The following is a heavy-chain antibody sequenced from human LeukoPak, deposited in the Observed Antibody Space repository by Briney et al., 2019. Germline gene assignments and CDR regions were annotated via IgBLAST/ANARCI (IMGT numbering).Heavy chain of an antibody. J-gene: IGHJ4*02. D-gene: IGHD3-16*02. CDR3: ARGTAGYHSSYFDY. Sequence: GGSLRLSCAASGFTFGSPWIHWVRQAPGKGLVWVSRINSDGSATAYADSVKGRFTISRDNAENTLYLQMNSLRAEDTAVYYCARGTAGYHSSYFDYWGQGTLVTVSS. CDR1: GFTFGSPW. CDR2: INSDGSAT. V-gene: IGHV3-74*01.